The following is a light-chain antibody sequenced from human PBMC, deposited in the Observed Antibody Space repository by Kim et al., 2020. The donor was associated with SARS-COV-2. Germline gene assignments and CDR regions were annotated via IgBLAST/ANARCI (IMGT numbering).Light chain of an antibody. CDR3: SAWDSSLSAWV. V-gene: IGLV10-54*01. CDR1: RNKDGKEG. CDR2: RNN. J-gene: IGLJ3*02. Sequence: QTGKHKGTGNRNKDGKEGAGGMQKNQGHTTKHLSYRNNNRHSGISERLSAARTGNTASLTITGRQTEDEADYDCSAWDSSLSAWVFGGGTKLTVL.